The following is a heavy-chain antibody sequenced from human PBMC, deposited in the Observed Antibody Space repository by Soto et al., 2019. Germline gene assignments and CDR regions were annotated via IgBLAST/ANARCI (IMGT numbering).Heavy chain of an antibody. CDR3: AAGTDYDFWSGSRVGYYMDV. J-gene: IGHJ6*03. CDR2: IVVGSGNT. V-gene: IGHV1-58*02. Sequence: SVKVSCKASGFTFTSSAMQWVRQARGQRLEWIGWIVVGSGNTNYAQKFQERVTITRDMSTSTAYMELSSLRSEDTAVYYCAAGTDYDFWSGSRVGYYMDVWGKGTTVTVSS. CDR1: GFTFTSSA. D-gene: IGHD3-3*01.